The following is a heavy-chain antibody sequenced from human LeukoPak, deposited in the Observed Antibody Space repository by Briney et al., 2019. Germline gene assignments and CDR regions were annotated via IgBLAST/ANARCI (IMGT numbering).Heavy chain of an antibody. J-gene: IGHJ4*02. CDR2: INPNSGGT. CDR1: GYTFTGYY. D-gene: IGHD3-22*01. Sequence: ASVKVSCKASGYTFTGYYMHWVRQAPGQGLEWMGWINPNSGGTNYAQKFQGRVTMTRDMSTSTVYMELSSLRSEDTAVYYCARGSPDYYDSSGYYGIHYWGQGTLVTVSS. V-gene: IGHV1-2*02. CDR3: ARGSPDYYDSSGYYGIHY.